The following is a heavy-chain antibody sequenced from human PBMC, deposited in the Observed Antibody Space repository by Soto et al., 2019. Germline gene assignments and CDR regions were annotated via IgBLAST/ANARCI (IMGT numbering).Heavy chain of an antibody. D-gene: IGHD3-16*02. J-gene: IGHJ3*02. CDR2: IYSGVGT. CDR1: GFTVSSSY. V-gene: IGHV3-53*01. Sequence: WGSLRLSCAASGFTVSSSYMNWVRQAPGKGLEWVSIIYSGVGTYYADSVKGRFTISRDNSKNTLYLQMNSLRAEDTAVYYCARSSGGSYHSHACDIWGNGKMVSVS. CDR3: ARSSGGSYHSHACDI.